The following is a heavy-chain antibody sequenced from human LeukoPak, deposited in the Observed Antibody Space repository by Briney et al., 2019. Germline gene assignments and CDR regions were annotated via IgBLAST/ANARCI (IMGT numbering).Heavy chain of an antibody. V-gene: IGHV3-23*01. CDR2: ISGSGGST. Sequence: PGGSLRLSCAASGFTFSSYAMSWVRQAPGKGLEWVSGISGSGGSTYYADSVKGRFTISRDNSKNTLYLQMNSLRAEDTAVYYCAKRTGSSGWYDVFEYCGQGTLVTVSS. CDR3: AKRTGSSGWYDVFEY. CDR1: GFTFSSYA. J-gene: IGHJ4*02. D-gene: IGHD6-19*01.